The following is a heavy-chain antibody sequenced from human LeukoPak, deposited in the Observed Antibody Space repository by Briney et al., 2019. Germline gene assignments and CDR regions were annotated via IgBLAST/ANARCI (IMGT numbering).Heavy chain of an antibody. Sequence: GGSLRLSCVASGFTFSNYLMNWVRQAPGKGLEWVSGISHSGSSIYYADSVKGRFTISRDNSKNTLYLQMDRQRVEDTAVYYCAMALDYWGQGTLVTVSS. CDR3: AMALDY. CDR1: GFTFSNYL. V-gene: IGHV3-23*01. CDR2: ISHSGSSI. J-gene: IGHJ4*02.